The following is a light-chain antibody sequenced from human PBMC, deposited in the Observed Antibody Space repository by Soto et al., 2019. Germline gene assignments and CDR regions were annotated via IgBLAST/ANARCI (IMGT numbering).Light chain of an antibody. CDR2: DND. CDR3: GTWESSVSAVV. J-gene: IGLJ2*01. Sequence: QSVLTQPPSVSAAPGQKVTISCSGSNSNIGNKDVSWHQLFPGTAPKLLIYDNDRRPSGIPDRFSASKSGTLATLAITGLQTGEEAEYYCGTWESSVSAVVFGGGTKLTVL. V-gene: IGLV1-51*01. CDR1: NSNIGNKD.